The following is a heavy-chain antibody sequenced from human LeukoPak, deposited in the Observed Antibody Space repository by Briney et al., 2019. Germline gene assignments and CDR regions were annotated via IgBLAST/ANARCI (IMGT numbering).Heavy chain of an antibody. CDR2: INSNNGDT. Sequence: ASVKVSCKASGYTFTGYYLHWVRQAPGQGLEWMGWINSNNGDTKYAQRFQGRVTMTRDTSISTAYMELSRLRSDDTAMYYCARDPILGYSGSKSDYWGQGTLVTVSS. CDR3: ARDPILGYSGSKSDY. D-gene: IGHD1-26*01. J-gene: IGHJ4*02. CDR1: GYTFTGYY. V-gene: IGHV1-2*02.